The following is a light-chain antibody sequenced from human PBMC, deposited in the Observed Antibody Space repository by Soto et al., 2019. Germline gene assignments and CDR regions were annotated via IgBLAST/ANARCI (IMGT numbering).Light chain of an antibody. CDR3: QQYGSSPPGFT. CDR1: QTVSSTY. J-gene: IGKJ3*01. CDR2: GAS. V-gene: IGKV3-20*01. Sequence: PGERATLSCSASQTVSSTYFAWYRQRPGQPPSLLIYGASNTATGVPDRFSGSGSGTDFTLTITRLEPEDFAVYYWQQYGSSPPGFTFGPGTTVEI.